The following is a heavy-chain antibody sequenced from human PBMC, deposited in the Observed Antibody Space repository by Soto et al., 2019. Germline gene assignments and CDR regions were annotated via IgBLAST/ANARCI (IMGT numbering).Heavy chain of an antibody. J-gene: IGHJ6*02. CDR1: GYTFTGYY. D-gene: IGHD1-26*01. CDR2: INPNSGGT. Sequence: ASVKVSCKASGYTFTGYYMHWVRQAPGQGLEWMGWINPNSGGTNYAQKFQGWVTMTRDTSISTAYMELSRLRSDDTAVYYCARGSGSYYSSHYYGMDVWGQGTTVTVS. CDR3: ARGSGSYYSSHYYGMDV. V-gene: IGHV1-2*04.